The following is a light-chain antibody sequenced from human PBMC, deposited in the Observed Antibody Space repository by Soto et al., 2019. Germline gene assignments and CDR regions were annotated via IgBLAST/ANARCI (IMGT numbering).Light chain of an antibody. V-gene: IGLV1-47*01. CDR2: RNN. Sequence: QSVLTQPPSASGTPGQRVTISCSGTSSNIKTNYVYWYEQFPGMAPKLLIYRNNQRPSGVPDRFSGSKSGTSASLAISGLRSEDEADYYCAAWDDTLSGWVFGGGTQLTVL. J-gene: IGLJ3*02. CDR1: SSNIKTNY. CDR3: AAWDDTLSGWV.